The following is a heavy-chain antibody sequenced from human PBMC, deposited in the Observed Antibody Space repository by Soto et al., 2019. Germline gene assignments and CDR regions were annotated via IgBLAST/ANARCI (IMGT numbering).Heavy chain of an antibody. CDR1: GGSFSGYY. J-gene: IGHJ5*02. CDR2: INHSGST. CDR3: ARGGCSSTSCYAYNWFDP. V-gene: IGHV4-34*01. Sequence: QVQLQQWGAGLLKPSETLPLTCAVYGGSFSGYYWSWIRQPPGKGLEWIGEINHSGSTNYNPSLKSRVTISVDTSKNQFSLKLSSVTAADTAVYYCARGGCSSTSCYAYNWFDPWGQGTLVTVSS. D-gene: IGHD2-2*01.